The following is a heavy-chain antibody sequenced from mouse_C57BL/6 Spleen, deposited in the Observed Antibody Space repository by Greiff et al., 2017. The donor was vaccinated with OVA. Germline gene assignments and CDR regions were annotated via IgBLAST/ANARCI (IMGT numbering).Heavy chain of an antibody. J-gene: IGHJ2*01. CDR2: IYPGDGDT. V-gene: IGHV1-80*01. CDR1: GYAFSSYW. CDR3: ARSYSNSWRDFDY. Sequence: QVQLQQSGAELVKPGASVKISCKASGYAFSSYWMNWVKQRPGKGLEWIGQIYPGDGDTNYNGKFKGKATLTADKSSRTAYMQLSSLTSEDSAVYFCARSYSNSWRDFDYWGQGTTVTVSS. D-gene: IGHD2-5*01.